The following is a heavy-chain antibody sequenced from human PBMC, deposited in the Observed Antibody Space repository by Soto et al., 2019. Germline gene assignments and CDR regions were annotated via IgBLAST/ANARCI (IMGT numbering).Heavy chain of an antibody. V-gene: IGHV1-69*13. J-gene: IGHJ6*02. Sequence: PVKGACKASGGTFSSYAISWVRQAPGQGLEWMGGIIPIFGTANYAQKFQGRVTITADESMSTAYMELSSLRSEDTAVYYCASYSYGPKEYYYYYGMDVWGQGTTVTVSS. CDR3: ASYSYGPKEYYYYYGMDV. D-gene: IGHD5-18*01. CDR1: GGTFSSYA. CDR2: IIPIFGTA.